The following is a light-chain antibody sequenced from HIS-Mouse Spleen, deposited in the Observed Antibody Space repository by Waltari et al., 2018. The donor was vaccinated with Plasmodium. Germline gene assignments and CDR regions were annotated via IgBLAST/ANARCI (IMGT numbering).Light chain of an antibody. Sequence: QSVLTQPPSASGTPGQRVTISCSGSSSNIGSNTVNWYQQLPGTAPKLLIYSNHQRPLGVPDRFSGSKSGTSASLAISGLQSEDEADYYCAAWDDSLNGHVVFGGGTKLTVL. CDR3: AAWDDSLNGHVV. CDR2: SNH. V-gene: IGLV1-44*01. J-gene: IGLJ2*01. CDR1: SSNIGSNT.